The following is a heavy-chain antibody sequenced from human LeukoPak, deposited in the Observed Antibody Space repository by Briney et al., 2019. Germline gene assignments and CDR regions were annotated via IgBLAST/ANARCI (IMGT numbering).Heavy chain of an antibody. CDR2: VDPEDGET. J-gene: IGHJ6*03. D-gene: IGHD6-13*01. CDR3: ATQEVQVSAAGTDYYYYMDV. V-gene: IGHV1-69-2*01. Sequence: ASVKISCKASGYTFTDYYMHWVQQAPGKGLEWMGRVDPEDGETIYAEKFQGRVTITADTSTDTAYMELSSLRSEDTAVYYCATQEVQVSAAGTDYYYYMDVWGKGTTVTVSS. CDR1: GYTFTDYY.